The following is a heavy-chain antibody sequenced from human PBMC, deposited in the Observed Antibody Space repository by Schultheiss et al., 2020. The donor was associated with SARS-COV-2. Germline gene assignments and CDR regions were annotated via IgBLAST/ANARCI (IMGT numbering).Heavy chain of an antibody. CDR2: ISSNGGST. D-gene: IGHD3-3*01. CDR1: GFTFSSYS. CDR3: ATSYYDFWSGYRDY. J-gene: IGHJ4*02. Sequence: GGSLRLSCAASGFTFSSYSMNWVRQAPGKGLEYVSAISSNGGSTYYANSVKGRFTISRDNSKNTLYLQMGSLRAEDMAVYYCATSYYDFWSGYRDYWGQGTLVTVSS. V-gene: IGHV3-64*01.